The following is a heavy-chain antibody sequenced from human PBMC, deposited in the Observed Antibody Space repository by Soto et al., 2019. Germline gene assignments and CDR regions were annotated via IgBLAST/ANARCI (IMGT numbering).Heavy chain of an antibody. CDR2: IYYSGST. CDR3: ARYSRSYYFDY. J-gene: IGHJ4*02. CDR1: GGSVSSGSYY. V-gene: IGHV4-61*01. Sequence: SETLSLTXTVSGGSVSSGSYYWSWIRQPPGKGLEWIGYIYYSGSTNYNPSLKSRVTISVDTSKNQFSLKLSSVTAADTAVYYCARYSRSYYFDYWGQGTLVTVS. D-gene: IGHD6-13*01.